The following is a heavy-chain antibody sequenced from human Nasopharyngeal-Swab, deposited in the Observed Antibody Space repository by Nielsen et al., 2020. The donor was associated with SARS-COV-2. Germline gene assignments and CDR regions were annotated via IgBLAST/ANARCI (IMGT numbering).Heavy chain of an antibody. CDR3: ARVDGWFGELFVDY. J-gene: IGHJ4*02. CDR2: ISGSGGST. V-gene: IGHV3-23*01. CDR1: GFTFSSYA. D-gene: IGHD3-10*01. Sequence: GGSLRLSCAASGFTFSSYAMSWVRQAPGKGLEWVSAISGSGGSTYYADSVKGRFTISRDNSKNTLYLQMNSLRAEDTAVYYCARVDGWFGELFVDYWGQGTLVTVSS.